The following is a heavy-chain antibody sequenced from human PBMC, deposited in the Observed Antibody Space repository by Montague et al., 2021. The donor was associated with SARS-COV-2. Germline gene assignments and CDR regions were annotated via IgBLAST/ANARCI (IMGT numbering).Heavy chain of an antibody. J-gene: IGHJ4*02. CDR2: IYSGGSST. CDR3: AKDPHHDFWSGYYFDY. V-gene: IGHV3-23*03. D-gene: IGHD3-3*01. Sequence: SRSLSLSASGFTFSSYAMSWVRQAPGKGLEWVSVIYSGGSSTYYADSVKGRFTISRDNSKNTLYLQMNSLRAEDTAVYYCAKDPHHDFWSGYYFDYWGQGTLVTVSS. CDR1: GFTFSSYA.